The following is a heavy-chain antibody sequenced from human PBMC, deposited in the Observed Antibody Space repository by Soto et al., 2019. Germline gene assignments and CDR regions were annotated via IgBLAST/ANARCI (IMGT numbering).Heavy chain of an antibody. CDR2: IYPGDSDT. CDR1: GYSFTSYW. Sequence: ESLKISCKGSGYSFTSYWIGWVRQMPGKGLEWMGIIYPGDSDTRYSPSFQGQVTISADKSISTAYLQWSSLKASDTAMYYCARTPRGYYYYYYGMDVWGQGTTVTVSS. V-gene: IGHV5-51*01. D-gene: IGHD3-10*01. CDR3: ARTPRGYYYYYYGMDV. J-gene: IGHJ6*02.